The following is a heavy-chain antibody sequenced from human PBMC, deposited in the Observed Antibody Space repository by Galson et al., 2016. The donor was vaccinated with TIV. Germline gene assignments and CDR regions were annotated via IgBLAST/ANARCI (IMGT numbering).Heavy chain of an antibody. Sequence: SLRLSCAASGFTFSGSAMHWVRQASGKGLEWIGRIKSKANSYATAYAASVKGRFTISRDDSKNTAYLQMNSLRAEDTAVYYCARDYAGWGQGTLVTVSS. V-gene: IGHV3-73*01. CDR1: GFTFSGSA. CDR2: IKSKANSYAT. J-gene: IGHJ4*02. D-gene: IGHD3-16*01. CDR3: ARDYAG.